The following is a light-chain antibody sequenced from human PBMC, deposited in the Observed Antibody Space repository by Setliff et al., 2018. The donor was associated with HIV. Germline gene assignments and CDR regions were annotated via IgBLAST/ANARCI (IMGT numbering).Light chain of an antibody. Sequence: QSALTQPRSVSGSPGQSVTISCTGTSSDVGAYKYVSWYQQHPGKAPKLLIFDFNMRPSGVPDRFSGSKSGNTASLTISGLQAEDGGDYYCCSFAGSFTYVLGTGTKVTVL. V-gene: IGLV2-11*01. CDR1: SSDVGAYKY. J-gene: IGLJ1*01. CDR3: CSFAGSFTYV. CDR2: DFN.